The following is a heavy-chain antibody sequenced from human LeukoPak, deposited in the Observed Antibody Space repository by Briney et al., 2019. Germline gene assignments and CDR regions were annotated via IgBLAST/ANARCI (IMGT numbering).Heavy chain of an antibody. CDR3: ARAIRPVSGSYYYSFDS. CDR2: VYSGGST. D-gene: IGHD3-22*01. CDR1: GFIVSSDC. J-gene: IGHJ4*02. V-gene: IGHV3-66*01. Sequence: PGGSLRLSCAASGFIVSSDCMTWVRQAPGKGLEWISVVYSGGSTYYADSVKGRFTISRDISKSTASLQMNSLRAEDTAVYYCARAIRPVSGSYYYSFDSWGQGTLVTVSS.